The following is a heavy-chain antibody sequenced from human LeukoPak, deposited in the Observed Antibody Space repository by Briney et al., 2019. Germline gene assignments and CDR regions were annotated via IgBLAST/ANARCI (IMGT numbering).Heavy chain of an antibody. CDR2: ISAYNGNT. V-gene: IGHV1-18*01. D-gene: IGHD6-13*01. CDR1: GYTFTSYG. CDR3: ARTVSYSGSWYVDY. Sequence: EASVKVSCKASGYTFTSYGISWVRQAPGQGLEWMGWISAYNGNTNYAQKLQGRVTMTTDTSTSTAYMELRSLRSDDTAVYYCARTVSYSGSWYVDYWGQGTLVTVSS. J-gene: IGHJ4*02.